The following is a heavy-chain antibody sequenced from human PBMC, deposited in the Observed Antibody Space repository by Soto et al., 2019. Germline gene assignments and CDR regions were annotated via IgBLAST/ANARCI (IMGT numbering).Heavy chain of an antibody. D-gene: IGHD3-9*01. CDR2: INHSRST. CDR3: ARVLNYDILTGDHYYYYYYMYV. J-gene: IGHJ6*03. Sequence: SETLSLTCAVYGGSFSGYYWSWIRQPPGKGLEWIGEINHSRSTNYNPSLKSRVTISVDTSKNQFSLKLSSVTAADTAVYYCARVLNYDILTGDHYYYYYYMYVWGKGTTVTVSS. V-gene: IGHV4-34*01. CDR1: GGSFSGYY.